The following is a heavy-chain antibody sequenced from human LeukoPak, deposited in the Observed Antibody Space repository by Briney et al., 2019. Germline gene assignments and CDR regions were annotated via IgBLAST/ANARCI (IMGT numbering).Heavy chain of an antibody. V-gene: IGHV4-34*01. J-gene: IGHJ4*02. D-gene: IGHD3-16*02. CDR2: INHSGST. CDR1: GGSFSGYY. Sequence: SETLSLTCAVYGGSFSGYYWSWIRHPPGKGLEWIGEINHSGSTNYNPSLKSRVTISVDTSKNQFSLKLSSVTAADTAVYYCARGRGTRYYDYVWGSYRFDYWGQGTLVTVSS. CDR3: ARGRGTRYYDYVWGSYRFDY.